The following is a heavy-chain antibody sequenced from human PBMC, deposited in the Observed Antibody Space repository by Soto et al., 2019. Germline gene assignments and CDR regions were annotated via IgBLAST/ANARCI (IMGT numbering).Heavy chain of an antibody. D-gene: IGHD1-26*01. CDR1: GLSFRNHG. V-gene: IGHV3-33*01. Sequence: QVQLVESGGGVVQPGRSLRLSCAASGLSFRNHGMHWVRQAPGKGLEWVARIYYDGSNEYYADSVKGRFTISRDSSKNTLYLQMNRLRAEDTAVYYCARRRGSGSFYHLDYWGQGTLVTVSS. J-gene: IGHJ4*02. CDR3: ARRRGSGSFYHLDY. CDR2: IYYDGSNE.